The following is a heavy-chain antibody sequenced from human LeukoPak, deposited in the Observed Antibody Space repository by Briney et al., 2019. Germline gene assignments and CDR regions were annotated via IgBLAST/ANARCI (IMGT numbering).Heavy chain of an antibody. Sequence: ASVKVSCKASGGTFSSYAISWVRQAPGQGLEWMGMIYPRDGSTSYAQKFQGRVTVTRDASTSTVHMELSGLRSEDTAVYYCARDQEGFDYWGQGTLVTVSS. CDR3: ARDQEGFDY. CDR2: IYPRDGST. CDR1: GGTFSSYA. J-gene: IGHJ4*02. V-gene: IGHV1-46*01.